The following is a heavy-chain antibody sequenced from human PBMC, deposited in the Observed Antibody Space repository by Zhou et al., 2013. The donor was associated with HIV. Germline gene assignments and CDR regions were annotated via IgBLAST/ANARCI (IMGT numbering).Heavy chain of an antibody. V-gene: IGHV4-59*11. D-gene: IGHD3-10*02. CDR2: IDYSGST. Sequence: QVQLQESGPGLVKPSETLSLTCTVSGGSISSHYWSWIRQPPGKGLEWIGYIDYSGSTNYNPSLKSRVTISVDTSKNQFSLKLSSVTAADTAVYYCARDSLFGGNGMDVWGQGTTVTVSS. J-gene: IGHJ6*02. CDR3: ARDSLFGGNGMDV. CDR1: GGSISSHY.